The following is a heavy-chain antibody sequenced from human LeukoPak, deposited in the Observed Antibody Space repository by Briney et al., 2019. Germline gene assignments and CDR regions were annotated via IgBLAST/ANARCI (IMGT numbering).Heavy chain of an antibody. Sequence: PGGSLRLSCAASGFTFSSYWMSWVRQAPGKGLEWVANIKRDGSEKNYVDSVKGRFTISRDNAKNTLYLQMNSLRAEDTAVYYCARGRYYLDSWGQGTLVTVSS. V-gene: IGHV3-7*01. J-gene: IGHJ4*02. D-gene: IGHD3-3*01. CDR3: ARGRYYLDS. CDR2: IKRDGSEK. CDR1: GFTFSSYW.